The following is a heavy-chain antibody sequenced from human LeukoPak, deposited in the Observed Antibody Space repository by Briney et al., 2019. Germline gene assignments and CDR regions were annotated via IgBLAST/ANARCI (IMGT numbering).Heavy chain of an antibody. CDR2: ISGSGGST. D-gene: IGHD3-22*01. Sequence: PGGSLRLSCAASGFTFSNYAMSWVRQAPGKGLEWVSAISGSGGSTYYADSVKGRFTISRDNSKNTLYLQMNSLRAEDTAVYYCAKAKVQYYDLFDIWGQGTMVTVSS. V-gene: IGHV3-23*01. CDR3: AKAKVQYYDLFDI. CDR1: GFTFSNYA. J-gene: IGHJ3*02.